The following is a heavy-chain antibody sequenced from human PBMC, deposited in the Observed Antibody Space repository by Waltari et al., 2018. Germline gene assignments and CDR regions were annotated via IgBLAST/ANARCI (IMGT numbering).Heavy chain of an antibody. V-gene: IGHV3-7*03. CDR3: ARAGGASNRFDY. D-gene: IGHD3-10*01. Sequence: EVQLVESGGGLVQPGGSLRLSCGASGSTFGSYWMSWFRQAPGKGLEWVANIKEDGSQKDYVDSVKGRFTISRDNAKNSLYLQMNSLRVEDTAVYYCARAGGASNRFDYWGQGTLVIVSS. CDR1: GSTFGSYW. CDR2: IKEDGSQK. J-gene: IGHJ4*02.